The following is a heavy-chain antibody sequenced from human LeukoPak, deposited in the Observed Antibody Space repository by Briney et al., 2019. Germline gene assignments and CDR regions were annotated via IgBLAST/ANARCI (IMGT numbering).Heavy chain of an antibody. J-gene: IGHJ4*02. Sequence: SETLSLTCTVSGGSISTSNYYWGWIRQPPGKGLEWIGNIFYSGSTYYGPSLKSRLTISLDTSRNQFSLKLNSVTAADTAVYYCARQSAAAVGFDYWGQGTLVTVSS. CDR2: IFYSGST. CDR3: ARQSAAAVGFDY. V-gene: IGHV4-39*07. D-gene: IGHD6-13*01. CDR1: GGSISTSNYY.